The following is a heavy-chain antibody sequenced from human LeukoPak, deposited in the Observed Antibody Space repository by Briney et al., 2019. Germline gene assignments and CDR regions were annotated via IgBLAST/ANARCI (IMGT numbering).Heavy chain of an antibody. J-gene: IGHJ4*02. Sequence: GGSLRLPCAASGFTFTNYAMSWVRQTPGKGLEWVSATVGSRPDTYHADSVKGRFTVSRDNSRNTLYLQMNNLRIEDSAVYYCTKAPLMSCTGAFCYPFDSWGQGVLVTVSS. V-gene: IGHV3-23*01. CDR3: TKAPLMSCTGAFCYPFDS. CDR2: TVGSRPDT. CDR1: GFTFTNYA. D-gene: IGHD2-8*02.